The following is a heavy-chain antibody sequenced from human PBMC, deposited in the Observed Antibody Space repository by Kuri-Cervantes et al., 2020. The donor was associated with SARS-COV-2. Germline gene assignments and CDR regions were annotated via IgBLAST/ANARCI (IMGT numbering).Heavy chain of an antibody. V-gene: IGHV3-74*01. CDR3: VRDGDHWNFDY. CDR1: GFTFSGHW. Sequence: GESLKISCAASGFTFSGHWIHWVRQVPGKGLVWVSRINPDGSYTNNADSVKGRFTLSRDNAKNMLFLQMNSLRAEDTAVYYCVRDGDHWNFDYWGQGTLVTVSS. D-gene: IGHD1-1*01. CDR2: INPDGSYT. J-gene: IGHJ4*02.